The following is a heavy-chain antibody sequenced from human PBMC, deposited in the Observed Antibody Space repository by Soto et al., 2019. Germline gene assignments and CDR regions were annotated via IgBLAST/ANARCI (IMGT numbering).Heavy chain of an antibody. V-gene: IGHV3-23*01. D-gene: IGHD5-12*01. CDR2: IGGSGTGGRT. Sequence: EVHLLESGGDLVQPGGSLRLSCTASGLTFSTYAMSWVRQAPGKGLEWVSAIGGSGTGGRTYYADSVKGRFTTSRDNSKNTMYLQMTSLRADDTAVYYRAKSPGGLDGYNSDYYGMDVWGQGTTVTVSS. CDR1: GLTFSTYA. J-gene: IGHJ6*02. CDR3: AKSPGGLDGYNSDYYGMDV.